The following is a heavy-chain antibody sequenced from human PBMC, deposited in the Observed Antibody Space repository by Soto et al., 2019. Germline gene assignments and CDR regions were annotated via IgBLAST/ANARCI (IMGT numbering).Heavy chain of an antibody. CDR2: IRSKPYGGTT. CDR3: TRVHTTGPIIPDY. D-gene: IGHD1-1*01. V-gene: IGHV3-49*03. J-gene: IGHJ4*02. Sequence: GGSLRLSCTASGFTFGDYAMSWFRQAPGKGLEWVGFIRSKPYGGTTEYAASVKGRFTISRDDSKSIASLQMDSLKTEDTVMYYCTRVHTTGPIIPDYWGQGSLVTVSS. CDR1: GFTFGDYA.